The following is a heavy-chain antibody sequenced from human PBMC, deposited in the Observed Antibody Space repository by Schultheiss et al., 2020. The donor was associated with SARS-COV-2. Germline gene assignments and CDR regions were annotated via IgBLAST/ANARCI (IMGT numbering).Heavy chain of an antibody. CDR2: ISSSGSTI. CDR1: GFTFSSYE. J-gene: IGHJ6*02. D-gene: IGHD1-26*01. CDR3: ARDQFAGIVPGGYGMDV. V-gene: IGHV3-48*03. Sequence: GGSLRLSCAASGFTFSSYEMNWVRQAPGKGLEWVSYISSSGSTIYYADSVKGRFTISRDNAKNSLYLQMNSLRAEDTAVYYCARDQFAGIVPGGYGMDVWGQGTTVTVSS.